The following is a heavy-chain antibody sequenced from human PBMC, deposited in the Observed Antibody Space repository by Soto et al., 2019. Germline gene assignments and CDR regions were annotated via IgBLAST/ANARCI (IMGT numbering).Heavy chain of an antibody. Sequence: QVQLVQSGAEVKKPGSSVKVSCKASGGTFSSYAISWVRQAPGQGLEWMGGIIPISGTANYAQKFQGRVTITADESTSTAYMELSSLRSEDTAVYYCVRSQGSSTSLEIYYYYYYGMDVWAQGTTVTVSS. CDR2: IIPISGTA. CDR3: VRSQGSSTSLEIYYYYYYGMDV. D-gene: IGHD2-2*01. V-gene: IGHV1-69*01. CDR1: GGTFSSYA. J-gene: IGHJ6*02.